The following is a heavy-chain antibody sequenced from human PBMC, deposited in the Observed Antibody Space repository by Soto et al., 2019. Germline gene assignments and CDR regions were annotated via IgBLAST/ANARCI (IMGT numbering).Heavy chain of an antibody. CDR2: ISAYNGNT. D-gene: IGHD3-9*01. V-gene: IGHV1-18*04. Sequence: ASVKVSCKASGYTFTSYGISWVRQAPGQGLEWMGWISAYNGNTNYAQKLQGRVTMTTDTSTSTAYMELRSLRSDDTAVYYCARSDILTGYGMDPFDTSGQGTMVTVS. J-gene: IGHJ3*02. CDR3: ARSDILTGYGMDPFDT. CDR1: GYTFTSYG.